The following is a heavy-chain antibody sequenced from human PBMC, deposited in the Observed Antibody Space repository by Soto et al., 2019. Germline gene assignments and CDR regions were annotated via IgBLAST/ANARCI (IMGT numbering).Heavy chain of an antibody. CDR1: GYSFTSYW. CDR2: IDPSDSYT. Sequence: PXDSLKVSWKCSGYSFTSYWISLVRQMPGKGLEWMGRIDPSDSYTNYSPSFQGHVTISADKSISTAYLQWSSLKASDTAMYYCARLSIAVAGTGFDYWGQGTLVXV. V-gene: IGHV5-10-1*01. D-gene: IGHD6-19*01. CDR3: ARLSIAVAGTGFDY. J-gene: IGHJ4*02.